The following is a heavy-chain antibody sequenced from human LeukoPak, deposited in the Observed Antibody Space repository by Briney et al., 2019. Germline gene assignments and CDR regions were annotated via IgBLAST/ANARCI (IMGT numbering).Heavy chain of an antibody. CDR3: ARVVGYGDYFALEY. D-gene: IGHD4-17*01. CDR2: IWYDGSNK. CDR1: GFTFSSYG. V-gene: IGHV3-33*01. J-gene: IGHJ4*02. Sequence: PGGSLRLSCAASGFTFSSYGMHWVRQAPGKGLEWVAVIWYDGSNKYYADSVKGRFTISRDNSKNSLYLQMNSLRAEDTAVYYCARVVGYGDYFALEYWGQGTLVTVSS.